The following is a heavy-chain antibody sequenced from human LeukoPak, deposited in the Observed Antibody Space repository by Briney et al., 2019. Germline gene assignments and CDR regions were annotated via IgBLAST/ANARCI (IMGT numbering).Heavy chain of an antibody. CDR3: ARLEWELNYYYYYMDV. J-gene: IGHJ6*03. CDR2: ISYDGSNK. V-gene: IGHV3-30*03. Sequence: PGGSLRLSCAASGFTFSTYGMHWVRQAPGKGLEWVAVISYDGSNKYYADSVKGRFTISRDNSKNTLYLQMNSLRAEDTAVYYCARLEWELNYYYYYMDVWGKGTTVTVSS. CDR1: GFTFSTYG. D-gene: IGHD1-26*01.